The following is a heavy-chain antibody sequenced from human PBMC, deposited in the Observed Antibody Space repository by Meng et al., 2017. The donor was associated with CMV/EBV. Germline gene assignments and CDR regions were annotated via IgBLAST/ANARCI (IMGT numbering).Heavy chain of an antibody. CDR3: ARDLQGYYYGMDV. CDR2: INPNSGGT. J-gene: IGHJ6*02. V-gene: IGHV1-2*02. CDR1: GYTFTGYY. D-gene: IGHD4-11*01. Sequence: ASVKVSCKASGYTFTGYYMHWVRQAPGQGLEWMGWINPNSGGTNYAQKFQGRVTMTRDTSISTAYMELSRLRSDDTAVYYCARDLQGYYYGMDVLGQGTTVTVSS.